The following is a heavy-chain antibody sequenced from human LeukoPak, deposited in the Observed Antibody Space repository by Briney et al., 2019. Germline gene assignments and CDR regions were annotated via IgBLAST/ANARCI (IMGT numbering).Heavy chain of an antibody. CDR2: TIPIFRSV. Sequence: SVKVSCKASGGTFGTYGISWVRQAPGQGLEWMGGTIPIFRSVNYAQKLQGRVTFTTDESTSTAYMELNSLSSEDTAVYYCAGTHLLTGHFCYMDVWGKGTTLIVSS. D-gene: IGHD2-15*01. CDR1: GGTFGTYG. V-gene: IGHV1-69*05. CDR3: AGTHLLTGHFCYMDV. J-gene: IGHJ6*03.